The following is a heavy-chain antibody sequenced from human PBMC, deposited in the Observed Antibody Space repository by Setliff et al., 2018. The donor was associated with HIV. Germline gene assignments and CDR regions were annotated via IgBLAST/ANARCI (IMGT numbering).Heavy chain of an antibody. V-gene: IGHV4-34*01. D-gene: IGHD6-6*01. CDR1: GGSFSGYY. CDR2: INHSGST. CDR3: ARGTVGSSSVGMDV. J-gene: IGHJ6*04. Sequence: ETLSLTCAVYGGSFSGYYWSWIRQPPGKGLEWIGEINHSGSTNYNPSLKSRVTISVDTSKNQFSLKLSSVTAADTAVYYCARGTVGSSSVGMDVWGKGTTVTVSS.